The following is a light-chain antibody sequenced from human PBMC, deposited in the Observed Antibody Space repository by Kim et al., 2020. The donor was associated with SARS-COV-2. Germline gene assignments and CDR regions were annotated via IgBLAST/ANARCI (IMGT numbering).Light chain of an antibody. J-gene: IGLJ2*01. Sequence: SYELTQPLSVSVALGQTARITCGGNNIGSKNVHWYQQKPGQAPVLVIYRDSIRPSGIPERFSGSNSGNTATLTISRAQAGDEADYYCQVWDSDVVFGGGTQLTVL. V-gene: IGLV3-9*01. CDR2: RDS. CDR3: QVWDSDVV. CDR1: NIGSKN.